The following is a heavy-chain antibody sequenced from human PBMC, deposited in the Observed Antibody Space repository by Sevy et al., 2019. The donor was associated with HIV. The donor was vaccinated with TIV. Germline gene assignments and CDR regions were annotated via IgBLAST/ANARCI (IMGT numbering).Heavy chain of an antibody. J-gene: IGHJ4*02. Sequence: ASVKVSCKASGYTFTTYPIGWVRQAPGQGLEWMGWISTYSGETRDAQKFQGRATMTTDTSTSTAYLELRSLRSDDTAVYYCARDSDGTGHYYTDYFDYWGQGTLVTVSS. D-gene: IGHD3-22*01. CDR1: GYTFTTYP. CDR2: ISTYSGET. CDR3: ARDSDGTGHYYTDYFDY. V-gene: IGHV1-18*01.